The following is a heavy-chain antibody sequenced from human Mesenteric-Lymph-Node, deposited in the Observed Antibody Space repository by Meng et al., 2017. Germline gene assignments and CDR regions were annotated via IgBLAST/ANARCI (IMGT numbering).Heavy chain of an antibody. CDR1: GGTFSDYP. CDR2: FIPILGTT. V-gene: IGHV1-69*16. J-gene: IGHJ2*01. Sequence: SVKVSCKASGGTFSDYPITWVRQAPGQGLEWMGGFIPILGTTKYAQKFQDRVTITTDESTRIVYMELNSLTSEDTAMYYCARRAVAVTGPSYWYFDIWGRGTLVTVSS. CDR3: ARRAVAVTGPSYWYFDI. D-gene: IGHD6-19*01.